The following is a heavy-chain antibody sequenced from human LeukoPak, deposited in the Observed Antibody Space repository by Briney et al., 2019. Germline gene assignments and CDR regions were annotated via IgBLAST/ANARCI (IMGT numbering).Heavy chain of an antibody. Sequence: GGSLRLSCAASGFTFSDYYMSWIRQAPGKGLEWVSYISSSGSTIYYADSVKGRFTLPRGNAENSLYLHVKSLRAGDTDVLLCAIDPDMGMGDRSGYYWGQGTLVTVSS. CDR3: AIDPDMGMGDRSGYY. J-gene: IGHJ4*02. CDR1: GFTFSDYY. D-gene: IGHD3-22*01. CDR2: ISSSGSTI. V-gene: IGHV3-11*01.